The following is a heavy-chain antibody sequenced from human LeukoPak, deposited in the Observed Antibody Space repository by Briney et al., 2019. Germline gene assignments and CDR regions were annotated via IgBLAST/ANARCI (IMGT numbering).Heavy chain of an antibody. CDR1: GGSISSSSYY. D-gene: IGHD6-13*01. CDR2: IYYSGST. J-gene: IGHJ3*02. Sequence: SETLSLTCTVSGGSISSSSYYWGWIRQPPGKGLEWIGSIYYSGSTYYNPSLKSRVTISVDTSKNQFSLKLSSVTAADTAVYYCAISIAAAFDAFDIWGQGTMVTVSS. CDR3: AISIAAAFDAFDI. V-gene: IGHV4-39*01.